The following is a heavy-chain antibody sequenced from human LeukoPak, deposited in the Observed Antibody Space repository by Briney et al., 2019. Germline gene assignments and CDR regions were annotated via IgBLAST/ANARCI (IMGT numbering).Heavy chain of an antibody. V-gene: IGHV3-21*01. CDR3: ARGASGGSFDDAFDI. Sequence: GGSLRLSCAASGFTFSIYSMDWVRQAPGKGLEWVSSISSSGSYIYYADSLKGRFTISRDNAKNSLYLQMNSLRAEDTAVYYCARGASGGSFDDAFDIWGQGTMVTVSS. D-gene: IGHD2-15*01. CDR2: ISSSGSYI. CDR1: GFTFSIYS. J-gene: IGHJ3*02.